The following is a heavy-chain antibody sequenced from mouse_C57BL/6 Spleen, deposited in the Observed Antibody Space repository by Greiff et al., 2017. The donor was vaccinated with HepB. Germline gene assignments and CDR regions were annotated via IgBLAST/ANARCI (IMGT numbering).Heavy chain of an antibody. CDR3: AKNAGYSNYHAMDY. CDR2: IWRGGST. J-gene: IGHJ4*01. CDR1: GFSLTSYG. V-gene: IGHV2-5*01. D-gene: IGHD2-5*01. Sequence: VMLVESGPGLVQPSQSLSITCTVSGFSLTSYGVHWVRQSPGKGLEWLGVIWRGGSTDYNAAFMSRLSITKDNSKSQVFFKMNSLQADDTAIYYCAKNAGYSNYHAMDYWGQGTSVTVSS.